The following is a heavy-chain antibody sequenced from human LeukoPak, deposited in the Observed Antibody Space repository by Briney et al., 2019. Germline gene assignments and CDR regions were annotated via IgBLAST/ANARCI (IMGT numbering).Heavy chain of an antibody. D-gene: IGHD3-10*01. Sequence: PGGSLRLSCAASGFIFTSYSMNWVRQAPGKGLEWISYISSSSSTIYYADSVRGRFTISRDNAKNSLYLQMNSLTAEDTAVYYCARGLLSYWGQGTLVTVSS. CDR3: ARGLLSY. CDR1: GFIFTSYS. CDR2: ISSSSSTI. J-gene: IGHJ4*02. V-gene: IGHV3-48*04.